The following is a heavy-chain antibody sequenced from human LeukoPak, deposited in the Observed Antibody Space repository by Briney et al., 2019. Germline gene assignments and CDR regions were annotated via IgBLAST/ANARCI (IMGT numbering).Heavy chain of an antibody. CDR1: GFSFDDYA. CDR2: ISYDGSNK. V-gene: IGHV3-30*04. Sequence: GGSLRLSCAASGFSFDDYAMHWVRQAPGKGLEWVAVISYDGSNKYYADSVKGRFTISRDNSKNTLYLQMNSLRAEDTAVYYCARDVVVVVAAIEGYFDYWGQGTLVTVSS. CDR3: ARDVVVVVAAIEGYFDY. J-gene: IGHJ4*02. D-gene: IGHD2-15*01.